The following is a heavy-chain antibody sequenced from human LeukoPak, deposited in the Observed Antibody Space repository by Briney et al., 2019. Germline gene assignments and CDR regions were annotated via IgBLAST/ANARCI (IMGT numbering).Heavy chain of an antibody. D-gene: IGHD1-14*01. J-gene: IGHJ6*03. CDR3: ARSRYYYYYYMDV. CDR1: GGSISSYY. CDR2: IYYSGST. V-gene: IGHV4-59*01. Sequence: PSETLSLTCTVSGGSISSYYWSWIRQPPAKGLEWIGYIYYSGSTNYNPSLKSRVTISVDTSKNQFSLKLSSVTAADTAVYYCARSRYYYYYYMDVWGKGTTVTVSS.